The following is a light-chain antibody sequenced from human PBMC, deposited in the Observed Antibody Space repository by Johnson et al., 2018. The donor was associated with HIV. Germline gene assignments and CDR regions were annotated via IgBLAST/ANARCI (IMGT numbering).Light chain of an antibody. CDR1: SSNIGSNT. CDR2: RNN. J-gene: IGLJ1*01. Sequence: QSVLTQPPSASGPPGQRVTISCSGSSSNIGSNTVNWYQQLPGTAPKLLIYRNNQRPSGVPDRFSGSKSGTSASLAISGLQAEDEADYYCAAWDDSLNGFYVFGTGTKVTCL. CDR3: AAWDDSLNGFYV. V-gene: IGLV1-44*01.